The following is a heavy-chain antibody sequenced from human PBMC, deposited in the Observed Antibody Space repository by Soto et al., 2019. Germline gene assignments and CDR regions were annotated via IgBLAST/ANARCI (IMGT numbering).Heavy chain of an antibody. D-gene: IGHD2-15*01. CDR1: GGSISSYY. V-gene: IGHV4-59*01. Sequence: NPSETLSLTCTVSGGSISSYYWSWIRQPPGKGLEWIGYIYYSGSTNYNPSLKSRVTISVDTSKNQFSLKLSSVTAADTAVYYCAGALYCSGGSCSSGFDFLGQGTLVTVS. CDR2: IYYSGST. CDR3: AGALYCSGGSCSSGFDF. J-gene: IGHJ4*01.